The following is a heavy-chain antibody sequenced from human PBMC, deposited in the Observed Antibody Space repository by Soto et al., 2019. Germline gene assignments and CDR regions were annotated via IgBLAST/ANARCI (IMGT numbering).Heavy chain of an antibody. Sequence: EVQLVETGGGLIQPGGSLRLSCAASGFTVSSNYMSWVRQAPGKGLEWVPVIYSGGSTYYADSVKGRFTISRDNSKNTLYLQMNSLRAEDTAVYYCARVMITFGGVIGNDAFDIWGQGTMVTVSS. CDR2: IYSGGST. V-gene: IGHV3-53*02. J-gene: IGHJ3*02. D-gene: IGHD3-16*02. CDR1: GFTVSSNY. CDR3: ARVMITFGGVIGNDAFDI.